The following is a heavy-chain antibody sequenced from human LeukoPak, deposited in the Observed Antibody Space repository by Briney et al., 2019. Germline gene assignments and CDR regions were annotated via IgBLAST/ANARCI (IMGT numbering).Heavy chain of an antibody. D-gene: IGHD3-16*01. CDR1: GVFSSGDY. Sequence: SGTLSLTCAVYGVFSSGDYWSWIRQPPGTGLEWRGEISHSGSTNYSPSLTSRVTRSVDTSKNQVSLKLNPVTAPHTAVYYSARGYGYVWGREGYWGQGTLVTVSS. J-gene: IGHJ4*02. V-gene: IGHV4-34*01. CDR2: ISHSGST. CDR3: ARGYGYVWGREGY.